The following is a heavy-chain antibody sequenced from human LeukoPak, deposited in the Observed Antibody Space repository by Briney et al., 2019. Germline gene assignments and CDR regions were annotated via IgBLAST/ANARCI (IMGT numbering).Heavy chain of an antibody. J-gene: IGHJ5*02. CDR3: AKDDRYYYDSSGYNWFDP. CDR2: ISGSGGST. D-gene: IGHD3-22*01. V-gene: IGHV3-23*01. Sequence: GGSLRLFCAASGFTFSSYAMSWVRQAPGKGLEWVSAISGSGGSTYYADSVKGRFTISRDNSKNTLYLQMNSLRAEDTAVYYCAKDDRYYYDSSGYNWFDPWGQGTLVTVSS. CDR1: GFTFSSYA.